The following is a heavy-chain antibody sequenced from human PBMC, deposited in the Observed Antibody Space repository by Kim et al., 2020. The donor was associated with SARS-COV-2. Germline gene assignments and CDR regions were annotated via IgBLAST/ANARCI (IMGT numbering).Heavy chain of an antibody. Sequence: PTLKSLVTKSVDTSKNQFSRKLSSVTAADTAVYYCARLLWFGELGYFDYWGQGTLVTVSS. D-gene: IGHD3-10*01. J-gene: IGHJ4*02. CDR3: ARLLWFGELGYFDY. V-gene: IGHV4-34*01.